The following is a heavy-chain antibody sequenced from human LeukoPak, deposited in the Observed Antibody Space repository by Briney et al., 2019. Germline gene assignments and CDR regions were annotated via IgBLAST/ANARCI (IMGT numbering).Heavy chain of an antibody. Sequence: GGSLRLSCAASGFTFSSYEINWVRQAPGKGLEWLSHITTSGSAIHYADSVQGRSTISRDNAKNSLYLQMNSLRAEDTAVYYCARQIMITFGGVIVIPDYFDYWGQGTLVTVSS. CDR2: ITTSGSAI. D-gene: IGHD3-16*02. J-gene: IGHJ4*02. CDR3: ARQIMITFGGVIVIPDYFDY. CDR1: GFTFSSYE. V-gene: IGHV3-48*03.